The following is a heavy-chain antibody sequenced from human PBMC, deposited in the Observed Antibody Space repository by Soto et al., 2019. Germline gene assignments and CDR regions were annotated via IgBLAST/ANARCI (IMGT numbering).Heavy chain of an antibody. CDR2: ITDSGTGT. CDR3: AKGLINGRWYAED. J-gene: IGHJ4*02. Sequence: EVHLLESGGGLVHPRESLRLSCGASGFTFSSCVMTWVRQAPGKGLEWVSCITDSGTGTYYADSVKGRFTISRDNSKNTMYLQMNNLRAEDTGVYYCAKGLINGRWYAEDWGQGTLVTVSS. CDR1: GFTFSSCV. V-gene: IGHV3-23*01. D-gene: IGHD6-13*01.